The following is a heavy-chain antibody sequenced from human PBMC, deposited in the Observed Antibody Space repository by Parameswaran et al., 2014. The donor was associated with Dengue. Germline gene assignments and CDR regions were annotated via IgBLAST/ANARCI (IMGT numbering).Heavy chain of an antibody. CDR2: IYYSGST. D-gene: IGHD4-17*01. Sequence: GSLRLSCTVSGGSISSYYWSWIRQPPGKGLEWIGYIYYSGSTNYNPSLKSRVTISVDTSKNQFSLKLSSVTAADTAVYYCAKDPLRYGDYGEYFHHWGQGTLVTVSS. CDR1: GGSISSYY. V-gene: IGHV4-59*01. J-gene: IGHJ1*01. CDR3: AKDPLRYGDYGEYFHH.